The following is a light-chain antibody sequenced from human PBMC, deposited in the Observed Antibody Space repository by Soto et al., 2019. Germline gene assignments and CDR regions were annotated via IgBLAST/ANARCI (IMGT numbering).Light chain of an antibody. J-gene: IGKJ4*01. CDR3: QKYDDASLS. CDR1: RGIGNY. V-gene: IGKV1-27*01. CDR2: AAS. Sequence: DIQVTQSPSSLSASVGDRVTITCRASRGIGNYLAWYQQKPGKVPNLLIYAASALQSGVSSRFSGSGSGTDFTITISSMQPGDVETYYCQKYDDASLSFGGGTKVEI.